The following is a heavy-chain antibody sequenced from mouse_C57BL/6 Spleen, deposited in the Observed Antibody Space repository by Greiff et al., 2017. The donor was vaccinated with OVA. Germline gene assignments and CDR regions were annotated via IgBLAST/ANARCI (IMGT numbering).Heavy chain of an antibody. CDR1: GYTFTSYS. J-gene: IGHJ3*01. CDR2: IYPTDSET. D-gene: IGHD2-3*01. CDR3: ARGGYYPLAD. Sequence: QVQLQQPGAELVRPGSSVTLSCKASGYTFTSYSMHWVKQRPGQGLEWIGNIYPTDSETKYNQKFKDKATLTVDKSSSTAYMQLSSLTSEDSAVYYCARGGYYPLADWGQGTLVTVSA. V-gene: IGHV1-61*01.